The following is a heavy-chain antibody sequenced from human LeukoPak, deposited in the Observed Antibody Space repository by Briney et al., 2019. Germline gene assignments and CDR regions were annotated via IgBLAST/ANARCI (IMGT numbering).Heavy chain of an antibody. D-gene: IGHD3-10*01. CDR2: ISYDGSNK. CDR3: ASGYGPGSYNPHY. Sequence: GGSLRLSCAASGFTFSSYAMHWVRQAPGKGLEWVAVISYDGSNKYYADSVKGRFTISRDNSKNTLYLQMNSLRAEDTAVYYCASGYGPGSYNPHYWGQGTLVTVSS. CDR1: GFTFSSYA. J-gene: IGHJ4*02. V-gene: IGHV3-30-3*01.